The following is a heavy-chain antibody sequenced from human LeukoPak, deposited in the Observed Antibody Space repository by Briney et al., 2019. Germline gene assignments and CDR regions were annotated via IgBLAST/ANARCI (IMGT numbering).Heavy chain of an antibody. J-gene: IGHJ5*02. CDR3: ARGGDCSSTSCTGAWGFDP. CDR2: INHSGST. V-gene: IGHV4-34*01. Sequence: PSETLSLTCAVYGGFFSGYYWSWIRQPPRKGLEWIGEINHSGSTNYNPSLKSRVTISVDTSKNQFSLKLSSVTAADTAVYYCARGGDCSSTSCTGAWGFDPWGQGTLVTVSS. D-gene: IGHD2-2*01. CDR1: GGFFSGYY.